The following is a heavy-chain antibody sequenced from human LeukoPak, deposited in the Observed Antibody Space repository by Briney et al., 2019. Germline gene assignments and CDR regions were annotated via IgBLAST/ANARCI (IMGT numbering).Heavy chain of an antibody. Sequence: GGSLRLPCEASGFTFSTYWMHWVRQAPGKGLVWVSLINNDESTTVYADSVKGRFSISRDNTKNTLYLQMNSLRAEDTAVYYCAGSIAVAGTIDYWGQGTLVTVSS. CDR2: INNDESTT. J-gene: IGHJ4*02. D-gene: IGHD6-19*01. CDR1: GFTFSTYW. V-gene: IGHV3-74*01. CDR3: AGSIAVAGTIDY.